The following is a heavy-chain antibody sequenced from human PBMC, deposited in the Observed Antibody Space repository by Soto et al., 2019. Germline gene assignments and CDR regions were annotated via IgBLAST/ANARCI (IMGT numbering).Heavy chain of an antibody. CDR3: VRRAGVAVPGLYYFVC. Sequence: SETLSLTCTVSGGSISRTSYYWGWIRQPPEKGLEWIGNIYYSGSTNYNPSLESRVTMSVDTSKNQFFLKLTSVTAADTALYYCVRRAGVAVPGLYYFVCRGQGTLVTVSS. V-gene: IGHV4-39*01. D-gene: IGHD2-2*01. J-gene: IGHJ4*02. CDR1: GGSISRTSYY. CDR2: IYYSGST.